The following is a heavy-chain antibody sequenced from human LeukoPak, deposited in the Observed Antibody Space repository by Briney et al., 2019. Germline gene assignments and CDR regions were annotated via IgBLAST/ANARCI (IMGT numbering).Heavy chain of an antibody. J-gene: IGHJ6*02. CDR3: ARERVTGTSYYYYYGMDV. CDR1: GFTFSSYW. CDR2: INQDGSAK. Sequence: PGGSLRLSCVASGFTFSSYWMTWVRQAPGKGLEWVANINQDGSAKYYAASVKGRFTISRDNSKNTLYLQMNSLRAEDTAVYYCARERVTGTSYYYYYGMDVWGQGTTVTVSS. D-gene: IGHD6-19*01. V-gene: IGHV3-7*01.